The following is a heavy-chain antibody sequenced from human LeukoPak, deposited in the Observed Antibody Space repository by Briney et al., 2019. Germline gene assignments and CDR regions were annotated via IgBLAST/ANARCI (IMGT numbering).Heavy chain of an antibody. V-gene: IGHV3-7*01. CDR2: INQDGSVK. D-gene: IGHD6-19*01. CDR3: ARESSGWYSYY. CDR1: GFTFSTFW. Sequence: GGSLRLSCAASGFTFSTFWMTWVRQAPGKGLEWVANINQDGSVKHFVDSVKGRFTISRDNAKNSLFLQMNSLRAEDTAVYYCARESSGWYSYYWGQGTLVTVSS. J-gene: IGHJ4*02.